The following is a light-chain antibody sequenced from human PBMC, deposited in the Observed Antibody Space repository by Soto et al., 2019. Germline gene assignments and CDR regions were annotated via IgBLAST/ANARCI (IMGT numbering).Light chain of an antibody. CDR1: SSNIGSRYN. Sequence: QSVLTQPPSVSGAPGQRVTISCTGGSSNIGSRYNVHWYQHRPGTASKLLIYADSHRPSGVPDRFSGSKSGTSASLAITGLQAEDEADYYCQSYDTSLRGSVFGTGTKVTVL. CDR2: ADS. J-gene: IGLJ1*01. V-gene: IGLV1-40*01. CDR3: QSYDTSLRGSV.